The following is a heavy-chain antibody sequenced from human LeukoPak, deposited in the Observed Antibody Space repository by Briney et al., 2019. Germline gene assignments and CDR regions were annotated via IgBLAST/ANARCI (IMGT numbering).Heavy chain of an antibody. CDR1: GFTFSSYA. D-gene: IGHD3-10*01. CDR3: AKDAGPAYYGSGSYYYWFDP. J-gene: IGHJ5*02. V-gene: IGHV3-23*01. Sequence: GGSLRLSCAASGFTFSSYAMSWVRQAPGKGLEWVSAISGSGGSTYYADSVKGRFTFSRDNSKNTLYLQMNSLRAEDTAVYYCAKDAGPAYYGSGSYYYWFDPWGQGTLVTVSS. CDR2: ISGSGGST.